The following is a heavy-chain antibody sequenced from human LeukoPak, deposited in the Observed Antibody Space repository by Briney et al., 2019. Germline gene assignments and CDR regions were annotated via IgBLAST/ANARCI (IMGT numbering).Heavy chain of an antibody. CDR3: ARTGDWSYFDY. D-gene: IGHD2-21*02. CDR1: GGSISSGDYY. Sequence: SETLSLTCTVSGGSISSGDYYWSFIRQPAGKGLEWIGRIHSRGSTSYNLSLKSRVTISVDKSKNQFSLKLSSVTAADTAVYYCARTGDWSYFDYWGQGTLVTVSS. J-gene: IGHJ4*02. V-gene: IGHV4-61*02. CDR2: IHSRGST.